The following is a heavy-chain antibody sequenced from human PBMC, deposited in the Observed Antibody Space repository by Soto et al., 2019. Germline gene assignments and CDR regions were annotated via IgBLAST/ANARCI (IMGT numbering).Heavy chain of an antibody. CDR2: INHGGST. D-gene: IGHD6-6*01. CDR1: GGSFSGYY. J-gene: IGHJ5*02. CDR3: ATVAARPDNSFYP. Sequence: PSETLSLTCAVYGGSFSGYYWSWIRQPPGKGLEWIGEINHGGSTNYNPSLKSRVAISVDTSKNQFSLKLSSLTAADTAVYYCATVAARPDNSFYPSSQGTLVTVS. V-gene: IGHV4-34*01.